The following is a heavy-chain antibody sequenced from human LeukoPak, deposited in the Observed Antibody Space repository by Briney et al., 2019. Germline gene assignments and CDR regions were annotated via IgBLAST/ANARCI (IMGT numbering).Heavy chain of an antibody. D-gene: IGHD6-13*01. CDR3: AKMAGSSWHYFDY. Sequence: PGGSLRLSCAASGFTFSSYAMSWVRQAPGKGLEWVSAISGSGGSTYYADSVKGRFTISRDNSKNTLYLEINSLRAEDTAVYYCAKMAGSSWHYFDYWGQGTLVTVSS. V-gene: IGHV3-23*01. J-gene: IGHJ4*02. CDR2: ISGSGGST. CDR1: GFTFSSYA.